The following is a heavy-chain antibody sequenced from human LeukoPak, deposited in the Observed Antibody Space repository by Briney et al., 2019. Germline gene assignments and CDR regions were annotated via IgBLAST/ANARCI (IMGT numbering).Heavy chain of an antibody. CDR1: GGPISSGGYY. CDR2: IYYSGST. J-gene: IGHJ4*02. V-gene: IGHV4-31*03. D-gene: IGHD6-13*01. CDR3: ARGLQLVFRPWAYFDY. Sequence: SETLSLTCTVSGGPISSGGYYWSWIRQHPGKGLEWIGDIYYSGSTYYNPSLKSRVTISVDTSKNQFSLKLSSVTAADTAVYYCARGLQLVFRPWAYFDYWGQGTLVTVSS.